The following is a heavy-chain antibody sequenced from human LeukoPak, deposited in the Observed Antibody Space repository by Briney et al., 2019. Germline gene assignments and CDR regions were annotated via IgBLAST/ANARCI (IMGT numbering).Heavy chain of an antibody. CDR2: IIPILGIA. D-gene: IGHD1-26*01. CDR3: ASEGSYSARTPLDY. CDR1: GGTFSSYA. V-gene: IGHV1-69*04. Sequence: ASVKVSCKASGGTFSSYAISWVRQAPGQGLGWMGRIIPILGIANYAQKFQGRVTITADKSTSTAYMELSSLRSEDTAVYYCASEGSYSARTPLDYWGQGTLVTVSS. J-gene: IGHJ4*02.